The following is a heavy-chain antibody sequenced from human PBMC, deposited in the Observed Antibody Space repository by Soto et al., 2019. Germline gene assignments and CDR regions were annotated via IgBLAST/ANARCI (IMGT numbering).Heavy chain of an antibody. D-gene: IGHD3-3*01. CDR3: ARAYNFLRFLDIMGYYYGMDV. Sequence: SVKVSCKASGGTFSSYAISWVRQAPGQGLEWMGGIIPIFGTANYAQKFQGRVTITADESTSTAYMELSSLRSEDTAVYYCARAYNFLRFLDIMGYYYGMDVWGQGTTVTVSS. J-gene: IGHJ6*02. V-gene: IGHV1-69*13. CDR2: IIPIFGTA. CDR1: GGTFSSYA.